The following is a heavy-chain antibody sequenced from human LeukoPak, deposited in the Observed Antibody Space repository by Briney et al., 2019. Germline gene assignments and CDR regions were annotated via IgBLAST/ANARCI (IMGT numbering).Heavy chain of an antibody. CDR1: GYSFTSYW. D-gene: IGHD3-9*01. CDR3: ARHEFEASYDILTGYFYFDY. Sequence: GEALEISWKGSGYSFTSYWIGWGRPMPGQGLGWMGIIYPGDSDTRYSPSFQGQVTISADKSISTAYLQWSSLKASDTAMYYCARHEFEASYDILTGYFYFDYWGQGTLVTVSS. V-gene: IGHV5-51*01. J-gene: IGHJ4*02. CDR2: IYPGDSDT.